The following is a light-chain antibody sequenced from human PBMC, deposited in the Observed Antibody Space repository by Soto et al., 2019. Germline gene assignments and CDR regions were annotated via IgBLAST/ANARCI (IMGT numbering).Light chain of an antibody. J-gene: IGKJ3*01. Sequence: EIGLTQSPGTLSLSPGERATLSCRASQSVSSSYLAWYQQKPGQAPRLLIYGAYSRATGIPDRFSGSGSGTDFTLTISRLEPEDFAVYYCQQYGISPPITFGPGTKLDIK. V-gene: IGKV3-20*01. CDR1: QSVSSSY. CDR2: GAY. CDR3: QQYGISPPIT.